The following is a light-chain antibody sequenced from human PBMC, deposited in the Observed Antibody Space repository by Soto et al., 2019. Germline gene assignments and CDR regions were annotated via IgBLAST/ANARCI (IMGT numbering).Light chain of an antibody. CDR2: GAS. V-gene: IGKV3-15*01. Sequence: EIVMTQSPATLSVSPGERATLSCRASQSISNRLAWYQQKPGQAPRLLIYGASTRATGIPARFSGSGSGTEFTLTISSLQSEDFAIYCCQQYNYWPYTFGQGTKLEIK. CDR3: QQYNYWPYT. J-gene: IGKJ2*01. CDR1: QSISNR.